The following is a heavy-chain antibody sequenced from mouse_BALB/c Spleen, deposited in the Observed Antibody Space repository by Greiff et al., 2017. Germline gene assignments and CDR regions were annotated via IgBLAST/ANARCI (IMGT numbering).Heavy chain of an antibody. CDR3: ARGPLLQGAMDD. D-gene: IGHD1-1*01. CDR1: GFTFSSYA. V-gene: IGHV5-6-5*01. CDR2: ISSGGST. Sequence: EVKLMESGGGLVKPGGSLKLSCAASGFTFSSYAMSWVRQTPEKRLEWVASISSGGSTYYPDSVKGRFTISRDNARNILYLQMSSLRSEDTAMYYCARGPLLQGAMDDWGQGTSVTVSS. J-gene: IGHJ4*01.